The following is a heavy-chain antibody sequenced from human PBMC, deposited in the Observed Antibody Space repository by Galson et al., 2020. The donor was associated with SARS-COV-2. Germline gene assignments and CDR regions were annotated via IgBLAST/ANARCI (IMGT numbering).Heavy chain of an antibody. D-gene: IGHD2-2*02. CDR3: ATDAYCSSTSCYTEYFQH. J-gene: IGHJ1*01. V-gene: IGHV1-24*01. CDR1: GYTLTELS. CDR2: FDPEDGET. Sequence: ASVKVSCKVSGYTLTELSMHWVRRAPGKGLEWMGGFDPEDGETIYAQKFQGRVTMTEDTSTDTAYMELSSLRSEDTAVYYCATDAYCSSTSCYTEYFQHWGQGTLVTVSS.